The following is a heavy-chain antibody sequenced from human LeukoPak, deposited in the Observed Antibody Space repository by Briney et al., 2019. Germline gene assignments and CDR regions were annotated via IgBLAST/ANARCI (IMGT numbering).Heavy chain of an antibody. V-gene: IGHV1-69*13. D-gene: IGHD1-7*01. Sequence: EASVKVSCKASGGTFSSYAISWVRQAPGQGLEWMGGIIPIFGTANYAQKFQGRVTITADESTSTAYMELSSLRSEDTAVYYCARGLTGTTSDYWGQGTLVTVSS. CDR2: IIPIFGTA. J-gene: IGHJ4*02. CDR1: GGTFSSYA. CDR3: ARGLTGTTSDY.